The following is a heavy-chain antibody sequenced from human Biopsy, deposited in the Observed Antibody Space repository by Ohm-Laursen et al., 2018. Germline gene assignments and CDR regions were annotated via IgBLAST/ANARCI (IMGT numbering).Heavy chain of an antibody. J-gene: IGHJ3*01. CDR3: ARLAYSEYRRDPLDV. Sequence: SVKVSCKTSGYNFNAYYMQWVRQAPGQGLEWMGWINPNNGGTNYAHKFQGRVTMTRDTSISTAYMHLGGLTSDDTAVYYCARLAYSEYRRDPLDVWGQGTMVTVSS. CDR2: INPNNGGT. D-gene: IGHD5-18*01. V-gene: IGHV1-2*02. CDR1: GYNFNAYY.